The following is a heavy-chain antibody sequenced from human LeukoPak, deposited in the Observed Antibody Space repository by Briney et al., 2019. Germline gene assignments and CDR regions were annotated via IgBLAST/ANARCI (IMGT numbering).Heavy chain of an antibody. Sequence: SVKVSCKASGGTFSSYAISWVRQAPGQGLEWMGGIIPIFGTANYAQKFQGRVTITADESTSTAYMELSSLRSEDTAVYYCVRAEMATISDYYGMDVWGQGTTVTVSS. CDR2: IIPIFGTA. J-gene: IGHJ6*02. D-gene: IGHD5-24*01. CDR3: VRAEMATISDYYGMDV. V-gene: IGHV1-69*13. CDR1: GGTFSSYA.